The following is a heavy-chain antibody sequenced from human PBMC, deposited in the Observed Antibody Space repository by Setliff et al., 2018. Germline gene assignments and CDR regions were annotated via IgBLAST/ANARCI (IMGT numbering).Heavy chain of an antibody. Sequence: GGSLRLSCAASGFTFSNYAMSWVRQAPGKGLEWVSAVSGSGGSTYYSDSVKNRCNISRDNAKNSLYLQMNGLRAEDTAVYYCVRDRGNSGMIDYWGQGTPVTVSS. J-gene: IGHJ4*02. V-gene: IGHV3-23*01. CDR3: VRDRGNSGMIDY. CDR2: VSGSGGST. D-gene: IGHD1-1*01. CDR1: GFTFSNYA.